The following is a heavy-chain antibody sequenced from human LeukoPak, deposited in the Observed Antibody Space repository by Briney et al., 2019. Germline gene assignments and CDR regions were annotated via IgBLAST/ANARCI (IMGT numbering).Heavy chain of an antibody. CDR2: NYSGENT. D-gene: IGHD1-26*01. CDR1: GFTVSSSY. V-gene: IGHV3-53*01. J-gene: IGHJ4*02. CDR3: ARDRYSGSYYFDY. Sequence: GGSLRLSWGASGFTVSSSYMSWIYQATGKVLGRVSVNYSGENTKYADSVKGRFTMSRDNSKNTVYLQMSSLRAEDTAVYYCARDRYSGSYYFDYWGQGTLVTVSS.